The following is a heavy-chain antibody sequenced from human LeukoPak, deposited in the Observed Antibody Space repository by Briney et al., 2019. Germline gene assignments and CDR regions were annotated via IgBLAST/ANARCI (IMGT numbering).Heavy chain of an antibody. V-gene: IGHV4-61*02. Sequence: SETLSLTCTVSGGSISSGSYYWSWIRQPAGKGLEWIGRIYTSGSTNYNPSLKSRVTISVDTSKNQFSLKLSSVTAADTAVYYCASQYYYDSSGYFGSWFDPWGQGTLVTVSS. D-gene: IGHD3-22*01. CDR2: IYTSGST. CDR1: GGSISSGSYY. CDR3: ASQYYYDSSGYFGSWFDP. J-gene: IGHJ5*02.